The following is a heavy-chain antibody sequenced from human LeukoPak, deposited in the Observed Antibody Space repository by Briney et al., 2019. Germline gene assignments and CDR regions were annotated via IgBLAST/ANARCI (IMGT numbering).Heavy chain of an antibody. CDR2: ISWNSGTI. V-gene: IGHV3-9*01. J-gene: IGHJ4*02. Sequence: GGSPRLSCAASGFTFDDYAMHWVRQAPGKGLEWVSGISWNSGTIGYADSVKGRFTISRDNAKNSLYLQMNSLRAEDTALYYCAIDLIGYCSSRSCYGGFEYWGQGTLVTVSS. D-gene: IGHD2-2*01. CDR1: GFTFDDYA. CDR3: AIDLIGYCSSRSCYGGFEY.